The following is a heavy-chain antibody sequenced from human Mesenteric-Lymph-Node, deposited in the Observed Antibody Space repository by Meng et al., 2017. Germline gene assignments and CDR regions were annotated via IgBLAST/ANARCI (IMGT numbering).Heavy chain of an antibody. V-gene: IGHV1-46*01. J-gene: IGHJ5*02. CDR3: ASSGYGDTRFRFDP. CDR2: INPSGGST. D-gene: IGHD4-17*01. CDR1: GYTFTSYY. Sequence: ASVKVSCKASGYTFTSYYMHWVRQAPGQGLEWMGIINPSGGSTSYAQKFQGRVTMTRDTSTSTVYMELRSLRSDDTAVYYCASSGYGDTRFRFDPWGQGTLVTVSS.